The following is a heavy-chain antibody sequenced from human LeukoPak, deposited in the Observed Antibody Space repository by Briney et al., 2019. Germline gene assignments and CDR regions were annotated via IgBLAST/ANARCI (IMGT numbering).Heavy chain of an antibody. J-gene: IGHJ4*02. Sequence: GGSLRLSCAASGFTFSSYSMSSVRQAPGKGLEWVSSITSSSSYIYYADSVKGRFTISRDNAKNSLYLQMNSLRAEDTAVYYCARDRGYSYGSDYWGQGTLVTVSS. CDR2: ITSSSSYI. CDR3: ARDRGYSYGSDY. CDR1: GFTFSSYS. D-gene: IGHD5-18*01. V-gene: IGHV3-21*01.